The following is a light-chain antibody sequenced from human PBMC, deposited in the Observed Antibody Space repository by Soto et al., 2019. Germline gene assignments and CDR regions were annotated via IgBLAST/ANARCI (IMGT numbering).Light chain of an antibody. CDR3: CSYAGSRTWV. V-gene: IGLV2-23*01. Sequence: QSALTQPASVSGSPGQSITISCNGISSDVGIFNRVSWYQHHPGKAPKLMIYEDYRRPSGVSNRFSGSRSGNTASLTISGLQAEDEADYYCCSYAGSRTWVFGGGTKLTVL. J-gene: IGLJ3*02. CDR2: EDY. CDR1: SSDVGIFNR.